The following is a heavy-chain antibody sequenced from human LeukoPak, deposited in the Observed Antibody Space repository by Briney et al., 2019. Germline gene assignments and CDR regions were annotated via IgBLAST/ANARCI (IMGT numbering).Heavy chain of an antibody. CDR1: GGTFSSYA. CDR3: ARHSSGWYWFDP. Sequence: SVKVSCKASGGTFSSYAISWVRQAPGQGLEWMGGIIPIFGTANYAQKFQGRVTITTDESTSTAYMELSSLRSEDTAVYYCARHSSGWYWFDPWGQGTLVTVSS. J-gene: IGHJ5*02. D-gene: IGHD6-19*01. CDR2: IIPIFGTA. V-gene: IGHV1-69*05.